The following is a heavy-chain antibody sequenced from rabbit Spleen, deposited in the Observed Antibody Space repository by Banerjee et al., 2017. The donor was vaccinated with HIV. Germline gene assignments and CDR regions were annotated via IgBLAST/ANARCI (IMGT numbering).Heavy chain of an antibody. CDR3: ASAYSDVYFNL. V-gene: IGHV1S45*01. J-gene: IGHJ4*01. Sequence: QEQLEESGGGLVQPEGSLTLTCTASGFSFSSSYYMSWVRQAPGKGLEWIGCIYTGGSGSTWYASWAKGRFTISKASSTTVTLQMTSPTAADTATYFCASAYSDVYFNLWGPGTLVTVS. D-gene: IGHD6-1*01. CDR1: GFSFSSSYY. CDR2: IYTGGSGST.